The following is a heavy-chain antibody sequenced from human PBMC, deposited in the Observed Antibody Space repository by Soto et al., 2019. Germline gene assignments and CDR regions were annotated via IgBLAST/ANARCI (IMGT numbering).Heavy chain of an antibody. D-gene: IGHD6-13*01. CDR2: ISGSSDTI. Sequence: ESGGGLVQPGGSLRLSCAASGFTLSSYNMNWVRQAPGKGLEWVSYISGSSDTIYYADSVKGRFTISRDNAKNSLYLQMDSLRDEDTAVYYCARDHGGSTWFVGIYYYFGVDVWGQGTTVTVFS. CDR1: GFTLSSYN. V-gene: IGHV3-48*02. J-gene: IGHJ6*02. CDR3: ARDHGGSTWFVGIYYYFGVDV.